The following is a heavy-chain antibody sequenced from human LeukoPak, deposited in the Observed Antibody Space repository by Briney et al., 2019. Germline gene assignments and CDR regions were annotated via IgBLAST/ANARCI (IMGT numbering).Heavy chain of an antibody. D-gene: IGHD2-2*01. Sequence: ASVKVSCKASGYTFTGYNMHWVRQAPGQGLEWMGCISPNSGGTNYAQKFQGRVTITRDTSISTAYMELSRLRSDDTAVYYCARDLGYCSSTSCYPWFDPWGQGTLVTVSS. CDR1: GYTFTGYN. CDR3: ARDLGYCSSTSCYPWFDP. J-gene: IGHJ5*02. CDR2: ISPNSGGT. V-gene: IGHV1-2*02.